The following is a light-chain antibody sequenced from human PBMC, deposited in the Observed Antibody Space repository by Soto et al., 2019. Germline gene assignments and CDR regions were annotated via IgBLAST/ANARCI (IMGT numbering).Light chain of an antibody. CDR2: EVS. Sequence: QSALTQPASVCGSPGQSITISCTGTSSDVGGYNYVSWYQQHPGKAPKLMIFEVSDRPSGVSNRFSGSKSANTASLTISGLQAEYEADYYCSSYTSTNTLVFGGGTKVTVL. CDR1: SSDVGGYNY. CDR3: SSYTSTNTLV. V-gene: IGLV2-14*01. J-gene: IGLJ2*01.